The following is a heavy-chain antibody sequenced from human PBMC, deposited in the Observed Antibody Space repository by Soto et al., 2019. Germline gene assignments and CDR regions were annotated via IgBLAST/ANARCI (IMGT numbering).Heavy chain of an antibody. CDR1: GFTFSSFA. CDR3: SSHTVPSPYYFHY. V-gene: IGHV3-23*01. J-gene: IGHJ4*02. D-gene: IGHD4-17*01. CDR2: VSGSGRDT. Sequence: GGSLRLSCAASGFTFSSFAMSWVRQAPGRGLEWVSTVSGSGRDTYYADSVKGRFTISRDNSKNTLYLQMNSLRAEDTAVYYCSSHTVPSPYYFHYWGQGTLVTISS.